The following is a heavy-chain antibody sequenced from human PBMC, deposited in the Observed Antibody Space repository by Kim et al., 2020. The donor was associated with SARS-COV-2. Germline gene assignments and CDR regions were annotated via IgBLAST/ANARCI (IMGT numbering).Heavy chain of an antibody. J-gene: IGHJ6*02. D-gene: IGHD6-13*01. CDR2: INHSGST. CDR1: GGSFSGYY. V-gene: IGHV4-34*01. Sequence: SETLSLTCAVYGGSFSGYYWSWIRQPPGKGLEWIGEINHSGSTNYNPSLKSRVTISVDTSKNQFSLKLSSVTAADTAVYYCARVGLAAAGPPYYYYGMDVWGQGTTVTVSS. CDR3: ARVGLAAAGPPYYYYGMDV.